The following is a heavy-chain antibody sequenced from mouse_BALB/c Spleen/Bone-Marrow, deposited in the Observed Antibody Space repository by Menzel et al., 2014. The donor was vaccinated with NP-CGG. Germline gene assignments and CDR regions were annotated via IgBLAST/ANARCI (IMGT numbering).Heavy chain of an antibody. CDR2: ISSGSST. CDR3: ARGRTRGYTMDY. V-gene: IGHV5-6-5*01. CDR1: GFTFSSYA. J-gene: IGHJ4*01. Sequence: DVKLVESGRGLVKPGGSLKLSCASSGFTFSSYAMSWVRQTPEKRLVWVASISSGSSTYHQDSVKGRFTISRDNARNILYLQMSSLRSEDTAMYYCARGRTRGYTMDYWGQGTTVTISS.